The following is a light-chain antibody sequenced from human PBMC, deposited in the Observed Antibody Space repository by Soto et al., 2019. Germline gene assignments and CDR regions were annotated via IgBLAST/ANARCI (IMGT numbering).Light chain of an antibody. J-gene: IGKJ1*01. CDR3: QQYYSYPWT. V-gene: IGKV1-6*01. CDR1: QGIRND. Sequence: IQITQSPSSLSASVGDRVTITCRASQGIRNDLGWYQQKPGKAPKLLIYKASTLKSGVPSRFSGSGSGTDFTLTISCLQSEDFATYYCQQYYSYPWTFGQGTKVDI. CDR2: KAS.